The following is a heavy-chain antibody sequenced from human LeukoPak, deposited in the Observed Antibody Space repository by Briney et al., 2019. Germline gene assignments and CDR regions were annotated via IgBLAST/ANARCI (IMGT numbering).Heavy chain of an antibody. CDR1: GVSISSYY. D-gene: IGHD5-18*01. J-gene: IGHJ4*02. CDR3: ARFLKGVDTAITTYFDY. CDR2: INHSGST. V-gene: IGHV4-34*01. Sequence: PSETLSLTCTVSGVSISSYYWSWIRQPPGKGLEWIGEINHSGSTNYNPSLKSRVTISVDTSKNQFSLKLSSVTAADTAVYYCARFLKGVDTAITTYFDYWGQGTLVTVSS.